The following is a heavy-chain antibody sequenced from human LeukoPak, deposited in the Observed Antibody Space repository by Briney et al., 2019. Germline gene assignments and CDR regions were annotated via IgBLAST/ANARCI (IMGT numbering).Heavy chain of an antibody. Sequence: PSGTLSLTCGVSGGSISGTNWWSWVRQPPGQGLEWIGEISLAGQTNYNPSLKSRVTISVDTSKNQFSLKLSSVTTADTAVYYCAREGTTSWFDYWGLGTLVTVSS. CDR3: AREGTTSWFDY. CDR1: GGSISGTNW. D-gene: IGHD1-14*01. V-gene: IGHV4-4*02. CDR2: ISLAGQT. J-gene: IGHJ5*01.